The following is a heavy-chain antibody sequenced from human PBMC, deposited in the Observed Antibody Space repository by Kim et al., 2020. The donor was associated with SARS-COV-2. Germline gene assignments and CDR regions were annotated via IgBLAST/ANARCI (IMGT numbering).Heavy chain of an antibody. CDR1: GFTFSSYA. Sequence: GGSLRLSCAASGFTFSSYAMSWLRQAPGKGLEWVSFINGGATTTYYVDSVKGRFTISRDNSKDTVYLQMNSLRAEDTAIYYCTREKFRTVYVWGQGTTVT. CDR3: TREKFRTVYV. D-gene: IGHD2-21*02. V-gene: IGHV3-23*03. J-gene: IGHJ6*02. CDR2: INGGATTT.